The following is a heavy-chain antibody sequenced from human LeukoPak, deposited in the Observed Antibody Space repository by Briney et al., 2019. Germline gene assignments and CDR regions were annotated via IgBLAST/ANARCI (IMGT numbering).Heavy chain of an antibody. Sequence: TGGSLRLSCAASGFTFSGSAMHWVRQASGKGLEWVGRIRSKANSYATAYAASVKGRFTISRDDSKNTAYLQMNSLKTEDTAVYYCTRETYGDYVRTGYYYYMDVWGKGTTVTVSS. CDR1: GFTFSGSA. CDR3: TRETYGDYVRTGYYYYMDV. CDR2: IRSKANSYAT. D-gene: IGHD4-17*01. V-gene: IGHV3-73*01. J-gene: IGHJ6*03.